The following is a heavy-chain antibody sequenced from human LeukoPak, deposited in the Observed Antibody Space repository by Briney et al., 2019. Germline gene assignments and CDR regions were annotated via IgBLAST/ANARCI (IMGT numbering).Heavy chain of an antibody. CDR2: IWYDGSNK. V-gene: IGHV3-33*01. D-gene: IGHD5-18*01. Sequence: GGSLRLSCAASGFTFSSYGMHWVRQAPGKGLEWVAVIWYDGSNKYYADSVKGRFTISRDNAKNSLYLQMNSLRAEDTAVYYCARGTAMVTYYYGMDVWGQGTTVTVSS. CDR3: ARGTAMVTYYYGMDV. CDR1: GFTFSSYG. J-gene: IGHJ6*02.